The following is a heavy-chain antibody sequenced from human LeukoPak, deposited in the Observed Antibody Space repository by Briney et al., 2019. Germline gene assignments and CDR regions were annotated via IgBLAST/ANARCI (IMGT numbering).Heavy chain of an antibody. J-gene: IGHJ3*02. CDR1: GFTFSSYG. CDR3: ASLGDGSNLYPEDAFDI. Sequence: GGSLRLSCAASGFTFSSYGMHWVRQAPGKGLEWVAVIWYDGSNKYYADSVKGRFAISRDNSKNTLYLQMNSLRAEDTAVYYFASLGDGSNLYPEDAFDIWGQGTMVTVSS. D-gene: IGHD6-13*01. V-gene: IGHV3-33*01. CDR2: IWYDGSNK.